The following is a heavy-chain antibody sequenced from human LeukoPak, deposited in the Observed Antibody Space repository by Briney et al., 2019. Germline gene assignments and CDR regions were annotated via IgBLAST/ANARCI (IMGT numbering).Heavy chain of an antibody. Sequence: GGSLRLSCAASGFTFSSYWMSWVRQAPGKGLEWVANIKQDGSEKYYVDSVKGRFTISRDNAKNSLYLQMNSLRAEDTAVYYCASGGAHSSSLYLEGFDPWGQGTLVTVSS. J-gene: IGHJ5*02. CDR3: ASGGAHSSSLYLEGFDP. CDR2: IKQDGSEK. CDR1: GFTFSSYW. V-gene: IGHV3-7*01. D-gene: IGHD6-13*01.